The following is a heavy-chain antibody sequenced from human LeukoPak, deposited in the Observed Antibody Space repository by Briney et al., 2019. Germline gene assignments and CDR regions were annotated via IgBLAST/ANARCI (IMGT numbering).Heavy chain of an antibody. CDR3: ASSGYSYSSLSFGY. J-gene: IGHJ4*02. D-gene: IGHD5-18*01. CDR2: ISDSGGST. Sequence: PGGSLRLSCAASGFTFSSYAMSWVRQAPGKGLEWISVISDSGGSTYYADSVKGRFTISRDNSKNTLYLQMNSLRAEDTVVYYCASSGYSYSSLSFGYWGQGTLVTVSS. CDR1: GFTFSSYA. V-gene: IGHV3-23*01.